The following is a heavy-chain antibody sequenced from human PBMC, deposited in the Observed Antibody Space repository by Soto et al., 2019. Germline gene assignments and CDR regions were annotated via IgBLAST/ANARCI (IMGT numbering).Heavy chain of an antibody. Sequence: GGSLRLSCAASGFTFSSYVIRWVRQSPGKGLEWVAVISYDGTDKYYADSVKGRFTISRDNSKNTLYLQINSLRAEDTAVYHCAKDIISGSSYYFYGMDAWGQGTTVTVSS. CDR2: ISYDGTDK. V-gene: IGHV3-30*18. J-gene: IGHJ6*02. CDR1: GFTFSSYV. D-gene: IGHD2-15*01. CDR3: AKDIISGSSYYFYGMDA.